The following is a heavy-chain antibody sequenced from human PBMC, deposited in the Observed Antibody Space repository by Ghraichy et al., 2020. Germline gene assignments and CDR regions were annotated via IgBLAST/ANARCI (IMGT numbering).Heavy chain of an antibody. CDR2: IWYDGSNN. D-gene: IGHD2-21*02. J-gene: IGHJ4*02. CDR1: GFTFSSYG. Sequence: GGSLRLSCAASGFTFSSYGMHWVRQAPGKGLEWVAVIWYDGSNNFYADSVKGRFTISRDNSKNTLYLQMNSLRAEDTAVYYCAREGRGGDPHYFDCWGQGTLVTVSS. CDR3: AREGRGGDPHYFDC. V-gene: IGHV3-33*01.